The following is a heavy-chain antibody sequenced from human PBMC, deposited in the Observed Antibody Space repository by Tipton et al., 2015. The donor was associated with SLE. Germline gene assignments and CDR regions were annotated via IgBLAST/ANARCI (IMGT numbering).Heavy chain of an antibody. V-gene: IGHV4-61*09. CDR3: ARTLAAQFDY. Sequence: TLSLTCTVSGGSISSGSYYWSWIRQPAGKGLEWIGHIYTSGSTNYNPSLKSRVTISVDTSKNQFSLKLSSVTAADTAVYYCARTLAAQFDYWGQGTLVTVSS. D-gene: IGHD6-6*01. CDR1: GGSISSGSYY. J-gene: IGHJ4*02. CDR2: IYTSGST.